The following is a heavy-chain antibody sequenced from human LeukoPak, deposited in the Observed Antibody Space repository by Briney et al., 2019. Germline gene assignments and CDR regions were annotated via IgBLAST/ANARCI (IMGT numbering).Heavy chain of an antibody. CDR2: IYTSGST. V-gene: IGHV4-4*07. CDR3: ARDRSPFYYDSSGYYRGDFDY. CDR1: GGSISSYY. J-gene: IGHJ4*02. D-gene: IGHD3-22*01. Sequence: PSETLSLTCTVSGGSISSYYWSRIRQPAGKGLEWIGRIYTSGSTNYNPSLKSRVTMSVDTSKNQFSLKLSSVTAADTAVYYCARDRSPFYYDSSGYYRGDFDYWGQGTLVTVSS.